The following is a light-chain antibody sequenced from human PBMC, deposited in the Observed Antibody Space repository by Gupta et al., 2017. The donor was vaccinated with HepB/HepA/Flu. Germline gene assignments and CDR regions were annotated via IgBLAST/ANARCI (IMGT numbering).Light chain of an antibody. J-gene: IGKJ1*01. CDR2: SAS. V-gene: IGKV3-20*01. Sequence: EIVLTQSPGTLSLSPGERATLSCRPSQYVSSTYLAWYQQRPGQAPRRLIYSASNRATGIPDRFSGSGSGTDFTLTISRLEPEDFAVYYCHHYSSSSWTFGQGTEVETK. CDR3: HHYSSSSWT. CDR1: QYVSSTY.